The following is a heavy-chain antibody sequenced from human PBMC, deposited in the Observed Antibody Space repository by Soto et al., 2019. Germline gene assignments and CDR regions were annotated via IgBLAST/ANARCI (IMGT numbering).Heavy chain of an antibody. CDR2: ISYDGSNK. Sequence: TGGSLRLSCAASGFTFSSYAMHWVRQAPGKGLEWVAVISYDGSNKYYADSVKGRFTISRDNAKNSLYLQMNSLRAEDTAVYYCARAGKKNGPADYWGQGTLVTVSS. D-gene: IGHD1-1*01. CDR1: GFTFSSYA. CDR3: ARAGKKNGPADY. J-gene: IGHJ4*02. V-gene: IGHV3-30-3*01.